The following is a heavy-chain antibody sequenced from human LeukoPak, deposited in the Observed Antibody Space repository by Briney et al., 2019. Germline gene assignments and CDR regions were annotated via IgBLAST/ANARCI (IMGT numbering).Heavy chain of an antibody. V-gene: IGHV3-33*01. Sequence: PGGSLRLSCAASGFTFSSYGMHWVRQAPGKGLEWVAVIWDDGSNKYYADSVKGRFTISRDNSKNTLYLQMNSLRAQDTAVYYCARDRRYGSQTNRQTQKYYYYCMDGWGQGTKVADSS. D-gene: IGHD3-10*01. CDR3: ARDRRYGSQTNRQTQKYYYYCMDG. CDR1: GFTFSSYG. CDR2: IWDDGSNK. J-gene: IGHJ6*02.